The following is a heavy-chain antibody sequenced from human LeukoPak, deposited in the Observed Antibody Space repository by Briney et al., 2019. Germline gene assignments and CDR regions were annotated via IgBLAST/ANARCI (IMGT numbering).Heavy chain of an antibody. D-gene: IGHD6-13*01. Sequence: PGGSLRLSCAASGFTFSDYYMSWIRQAPGKGLEWVSYISSSSSYTNYADSVKGRFTISRDNAKNSLSLQMNSLRDEDTAVYYCARDRGVLTSSWYYFDYWGQGTLVTVSS. CDR1: GFTFSDYY. CDR2: ISSSSSYT. J-gene: IGHJ4*02. CDR3: ARDRGVLTSSWYYFDY. V-gene: IGHV3-11*06.